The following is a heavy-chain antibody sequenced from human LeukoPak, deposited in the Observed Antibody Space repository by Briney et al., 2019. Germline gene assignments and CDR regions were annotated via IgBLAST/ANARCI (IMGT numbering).Heavy chain of an antibody. CDR3: AKHRKVRPTEALDY. D-gene: IGHD1-14*01. Sequence: PGGSLRLSCAASGFTFSSYAMSWVRQAPGKGLEWVSAISGSGGDTYYADSVKGRFTISRDNFKNTLYLQMNSLRAEETAVYYCAKHRKVRPTEALDYWGQGTLVTVSS. CDR1: GFTFSSYA. J-gene: IGHJ4*02. V-gene: IGHV3-23*01. CDR2: ISGSGGDT.